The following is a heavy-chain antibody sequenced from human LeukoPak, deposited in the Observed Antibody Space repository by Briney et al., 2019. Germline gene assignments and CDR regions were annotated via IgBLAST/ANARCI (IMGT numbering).Heavy chain of an antibody. D-gene: IGHD6-25*01. V-gene: IGHV4-30-2*01. CDR3: ARRRLIGDSYYFDY. J-gene: IGHJ4*02. CDR1: GGSVSSGGYS. Sequence: SQTLSLTCAVSGGSVSSGGYSWSWIRQPPGKGLEWIGYIYHSGSTYYNPSLKSRVTISVDRSKNQFSLKLSSVTAADTAVYYCARRRLIGDSYYFDYRGQGTLVTVSS. CDR2: IYHSGST.